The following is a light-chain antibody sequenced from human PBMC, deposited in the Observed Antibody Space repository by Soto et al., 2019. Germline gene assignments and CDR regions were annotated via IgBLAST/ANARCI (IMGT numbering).Light chain of an antibody. CDR3: QQSYSTPET. CDR1: QSISSF. V-gene: IGKV1-39*01. J-gene: IGKJ1*01. Sequence: DIQMTQSPSSLSASVGDRVTITCRASQSISSFLNWYQQKPGKAPRLLIYAASSLQSGVPSRFSASGSGTDFTLTISSLQPEDFAAYYCQQSYSTPETVGEGTKVEIK. CDR2: AAS.